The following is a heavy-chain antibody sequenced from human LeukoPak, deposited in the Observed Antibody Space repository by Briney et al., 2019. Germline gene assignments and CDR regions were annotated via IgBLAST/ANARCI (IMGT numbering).Heavy chain of an antibody. J-gene: IGHJ5*02. CDR2: INWNGGST. CDR3: ARDNSVRDEAWWFNP. CDR1: GFTFDDYG. Sequence: GGSLRLSCAASGFTFDDYGMSWVRQAPGKGLEWVSGINWNGGSTGYADSVKGRFTISRDNADNSLYLQMNSLRAEDTAVYYCARDNSVRDEAWWFNPWGQGTLVTVSS. D-gene: IGHD5-24*01. V-gene: IGHV3-20*04.